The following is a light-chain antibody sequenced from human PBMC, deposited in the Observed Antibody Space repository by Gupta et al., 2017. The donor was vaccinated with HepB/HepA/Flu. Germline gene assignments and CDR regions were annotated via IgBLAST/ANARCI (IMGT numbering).Light chain of an antibody. V-gene: IGLV1-47*01. CDR1: SSNVGRSF. CDR3: AAWDTILMLVA. J-gene: IGLJ2*01. CDR2: RND. Sequence: SVLTQPPSVSGTPGQRVTISCSGSSSNVGRSFVYGYQQFPVASPKLLIYRNDQRPSVVPDRFSGSKSGSSASLAISGLLAEDEAHYYCAAWDTILMLVAFGGGTKLTVL.